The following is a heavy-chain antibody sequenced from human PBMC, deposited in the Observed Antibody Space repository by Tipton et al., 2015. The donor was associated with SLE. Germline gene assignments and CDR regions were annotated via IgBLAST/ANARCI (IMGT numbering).Heavy chain of an antibody. CDR2: IYYSGST. J-gene: IGHJ5*02. D-gene: IGHD3-22*01. CDR1: GGSISSSSYY. Sequence: TLSLTCTVSGGSISSSSYYWGWIRQPPGKEPEWIGSIYYSGSTYYTPSLKSRVTTSVDTPKNQFSLKLSSVTAADTAVYYCARHLGYYYDTPTGGWFDPWGQGPLVTVSS. CDR3: ARHLGYYYDTPTGGWFDP. V-gene: IGHV4-39*01.